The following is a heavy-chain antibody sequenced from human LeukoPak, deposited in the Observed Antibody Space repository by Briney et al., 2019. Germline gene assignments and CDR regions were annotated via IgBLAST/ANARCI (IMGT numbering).Heavy chain of an antibody. CDR1: GFTFSSYG. V-gene: IGHV3-30*03. CDR2: ISYDGSNK. J-gene: IGHJ5*02. D-gene: IGHD3-22*01. Sequence: PGRSLRLSCAASGFTFSSYGMHWVRQAPGKGLEWVAVISYDGSNKYYADSVKGRFTIPRDNSKNTLYLQMNSLRAEDTAVYYCARVRGYYDSKGWFDPWGQGTLVTVSS. CDR3: ARVRGYYDSKGWFDP.